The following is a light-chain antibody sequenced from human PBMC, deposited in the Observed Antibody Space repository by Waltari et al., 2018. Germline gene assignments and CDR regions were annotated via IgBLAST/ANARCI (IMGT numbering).Light chain of an antibody. CDR3: QQANSFLGLT. J-gene: IGKJ4*01. Sequence: IQMTQSPSSVSASVGDRVTISCRPRQHLSSWLAWYQQKPGKAPKPLIYAASNLRSGVPSRFSGGGSGTHFTLTISSLQPEDSATYYCQQANSFLGLTFGGGTKVEIK. V-gene: IGKV1-12*01. CDR2: AAS. CDR1: QHLSSW.